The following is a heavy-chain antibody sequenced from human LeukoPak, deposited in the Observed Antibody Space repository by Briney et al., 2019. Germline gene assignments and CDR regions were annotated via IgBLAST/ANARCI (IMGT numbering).Heavy chain of an antibody. D-gene: IGHD6-13*01. V-gene: IGHV3-72*01. CDR3: ARPRYSSSWYYFDY. CDR2: TRNKANSYTT. J-gene: IGHJ4*02. Sequence: PGGSLRLSCAASGFTFSDHYMDWVRQAPGKGLEWVGRTRNKANSYTTGYAASVKGRFTISRDDSKNSLYLQMNSLKTEDTAVYYCARPRYSSSWYYFDYWGQGTLVTVSS. CDR1: GFTFSDHY.